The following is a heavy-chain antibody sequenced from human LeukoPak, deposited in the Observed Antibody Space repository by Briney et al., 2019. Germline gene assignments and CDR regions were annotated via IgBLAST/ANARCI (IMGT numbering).Heavy chain of an antibody. Sequence: GRSLRLACAASGFTFSNYDMHWVRQTPGKGLEWVALISYDGSNKYYADSVKGRFTISRDNSKNTLYLQMNSLRAEDTAVYYCASLVYTSSSVFDYWGQGTLVTVSS. CDR3: ASLVYTSSSVFDY. D-gene: IGHD6-6*01. J-gene: IGHJ4*02. V-gene: IGHV3-30*04. CDR1: GFTFSNYD. CDR2: ISYDGSNK.